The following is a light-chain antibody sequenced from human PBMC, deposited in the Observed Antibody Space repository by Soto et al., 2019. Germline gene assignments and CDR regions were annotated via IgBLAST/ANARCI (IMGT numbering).Light chain of an antibody. Sequence: QSVLTQPPSVSAAPGQRVTISCSGTSSNIASNYVSWYQQFPGTAPRLLIYDDNKRPSGIPDRVSASKSGTSATLGITGLQSGDEADYYCGTWDSSLSGGVFGTGTKLTVL. J-gene: IGLJ1*01. V-gene: IGLV1-51*01. CDR1: SSNIASNY. CDR2: DDN. CDR3: GTWDSSLSGGV.